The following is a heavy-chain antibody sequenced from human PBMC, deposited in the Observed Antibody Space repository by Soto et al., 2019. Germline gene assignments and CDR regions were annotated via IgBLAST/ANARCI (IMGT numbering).Heavy chain of an antibody. J-gene: IGHJ4*02. CDR2: IYHGGTT. V-gene: IGHV4-4*02. CDR3: AREGAYFHSWSGYFGPGYFDK. D-gene: IGHD3-3*01. Sequence: SETLSLTCAVSGGSITSGHLWSWVRQTPGKGLEWIGEIYHGGTTDYNPSVKGRATMSVDKSKNQFSLKLKSVTAADTAVYYCAREGAYFHSWSGYFGPGYFDKWGQGILVTVSS. CDR1: GGSITSGHL.